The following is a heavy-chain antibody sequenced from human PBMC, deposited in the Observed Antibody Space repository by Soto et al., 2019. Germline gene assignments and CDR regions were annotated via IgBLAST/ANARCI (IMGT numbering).Heavy chain of an antibody. V-gene: IGHV1-69*01. Sequence: QVQLVQSGAEVRMPGSSVKVSCTASGGTFSTYPINWVRQAPGQGLEWMGGIIPLFGTTNYAQKFKGRVTITADESTSTAYMELSSLRPEDAAVYYCARGATHGSSWYFWFDPWGQGTLVTVSS. D-gene: IGHD6-19*01. J-gene: IGHJ5*02. CDR3: ARGATHGSSWYFWFDP. CDR2: IIPLFGTT. CDR1: GGTFSTYP.